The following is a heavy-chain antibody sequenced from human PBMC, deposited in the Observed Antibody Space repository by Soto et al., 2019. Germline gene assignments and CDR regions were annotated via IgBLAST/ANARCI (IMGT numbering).Heavy chain of an antibody. V-gene: IGHV1-69*13. J-gene: IGHJ5*02. CDR3: ARAVDCTNGVCYTRWFDP. D-gene: IGHD2-8*01. Sequence: SVKVSCKASGGTFSSYAISWVRQAPGQGLEWMGGIIPIFGTANYAQKFQGRVTITADESTSTAYMELSSLRSEDTAVYYCARAVDCTNGVCYTRWFDPWGQGTLVTVSS. CDR1: GGTFSSYA. CDR2: IIPIFGTA.